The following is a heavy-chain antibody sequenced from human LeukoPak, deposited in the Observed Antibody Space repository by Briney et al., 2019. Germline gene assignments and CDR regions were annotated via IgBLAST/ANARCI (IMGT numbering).Heavy chain of an antibody. D-gene: IGHD4-11*01. J-gene: IGHJ4*02. CDR3: AAILTVTNNY. Sequence: ASVKVSCKASGGTFSSYGISWVRQAPGQGLEWMGRIIPIFGTANYAQKFQGRVTITADKFTSTAYMEVSSLRSEGTAVYYCAAILTVTNNYWGQGTLVTVSS. V-gene: IGHV1-69*06. CDR2: IIPIFGTA. CDR1: GGTFSSYG.